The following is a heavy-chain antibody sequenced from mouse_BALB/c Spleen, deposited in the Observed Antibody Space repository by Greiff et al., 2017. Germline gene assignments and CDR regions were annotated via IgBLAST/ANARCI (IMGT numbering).Heavy chain of an antibody. CDR1: GYSFTGYT. CDR2: INPDNGGT. CDR3: ARLGDGYYVRAMDY. V-gene: IGHV1-18*01. J-gene: IGHJ4*01. D-gene: IGHD2-3*01. Sequence: VQLQQSGPELVKPGASMKISCKASGYSFTGYTMNWVKQSHGKNLEWIGLINPDNGGTSYNQKFKGKATLTVDKSSSTAYMKLLSLTSEDSAVYYCARLGDGYYVRAMDYWGQGTSVTVSA.